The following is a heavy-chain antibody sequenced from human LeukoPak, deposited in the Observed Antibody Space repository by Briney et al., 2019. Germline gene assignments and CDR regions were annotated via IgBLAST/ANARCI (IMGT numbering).Heavy chain of an antibody. J-gene: IGHJ4*02. CDR1: GGSISSYY. CDR2: IYYSGST. V-gene: IGHV4-59*12. D-gene: IGHD3-22*01. CDR3: ARAAYDSSGYYYVADY. Sequence: PSETLSLTCTVSGGSISSYYWSWIRQPPGKGLEWIGYIYYSGSTNYNPSLKSRVTMSVDTSKNQFSLKLSSVTAADTAVYYCARAAYDSSGYYYVADYWGQGTLVTVSS.